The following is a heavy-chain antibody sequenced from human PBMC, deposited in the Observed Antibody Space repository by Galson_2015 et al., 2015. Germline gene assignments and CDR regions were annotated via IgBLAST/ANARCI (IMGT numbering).Heavy chain of an antibody. Sequence: SLRLSCAASGFTFSSYGMHWVRQAPGKGLEWVAVISYDGSNKYYADSVKGRFTISRDNSKNTLYLQMNSLRAEDTAVYYCAKEFTIFGVAGAFDIWGQGTMVTVSS. CDR1: GFTFSSYG. V-gene: IGHV3-30*18. CDR2: ISYDGSNK. D-gene: IGHD3-3*01. CDR3: AKEFTIFGVAGAFDI. J-gene: IGHJ3*02.